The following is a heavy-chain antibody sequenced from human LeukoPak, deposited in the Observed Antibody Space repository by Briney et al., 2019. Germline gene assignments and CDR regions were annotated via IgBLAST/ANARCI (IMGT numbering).Heavy chain of an antibody. Sequence: SVKVSCKASGGTFGSYAISWVRQAPGQGLEWMGGIIPIFGTANYAQKFQGRVTITADESTSTAYMELSSLRSEDTAVYYCARGSDCSGGSCYSDYYYYGMDVWGQGTTVTVSS. CDR2: IIPIFGTA. CDR3: ARGSDCSGGSCYSDYYYYGMDV. V-gene: IGHV1-69*13. D-gene: IGHD2-15*01. J-gene: IGHJ6*02. CDR1: GGTFGSYA.